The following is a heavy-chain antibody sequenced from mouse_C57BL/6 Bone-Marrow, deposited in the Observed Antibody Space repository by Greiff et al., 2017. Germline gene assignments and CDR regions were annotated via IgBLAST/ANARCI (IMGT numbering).Heavy chain of an antibody. V-gene: IGHV5-4*01. CDR3: AGDDHAMDY. CDR1: GFTFSSYA. Sequence: EVKLVESGGGLVKPGGSLKLSCAASGFTFSSYAMSWVRQTPEKRLEWVATISDGGSYTYYPDNVKGRFTISRDNAKNNLYLQMSHLKSEDTAMYYCAGDDHAMDYWGQGTSVTVSS. J-gene: IGHJ4*01. CDR2: ISDGGSYT.